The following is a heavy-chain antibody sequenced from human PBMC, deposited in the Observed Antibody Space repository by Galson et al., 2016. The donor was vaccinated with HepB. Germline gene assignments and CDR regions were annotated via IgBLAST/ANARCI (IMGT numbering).Heavy chain of an antibody. CDR1: GFTFGSNW. Sequence: SLRLSCAGSGFTFGSNWMTWVRQAPGKGLEWVANIKQSGSEKYYVDSVKGRFTISRDNATNSLYLQMNSLRAEDTAVYFCARVMNSGYPFSWGQGTLVTVSS. J-gene: IGHJ5*02. CDR3: ARVMNSGYPFS. V-gene: IGHV3-7*01. D-gene: IGHD3-22*01. CDR2: IKQSGSEK.